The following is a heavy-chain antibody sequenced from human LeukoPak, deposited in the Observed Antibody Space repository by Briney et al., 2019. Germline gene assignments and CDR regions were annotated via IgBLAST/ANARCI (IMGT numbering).Heavy chain of an antibody. CDR3: ARGVRSSSWYDY. CDR2: INHSGST. D-gene: IGHD6-13*01. J-gene: IGHJ4*02. Sequence: SETLSLTCAVYGGSFSGYYWSWIRQPPGKGLEWIGEINHSGSTNYNPSLKSRVTTSVDTSKNQFSLKLSSVTAADTAVYYCARGVRSSSWYDYWGQGTLVTVSS. V-gene: IGHV4-34*01. CDR1: GGSFSGYY.